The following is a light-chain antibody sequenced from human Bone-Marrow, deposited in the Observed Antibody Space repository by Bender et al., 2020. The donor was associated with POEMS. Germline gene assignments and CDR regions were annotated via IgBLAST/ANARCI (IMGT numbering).Light chain of an antibody. J-gene: IGLJ2*01. CDR2: DVT. V-gene: IGLV2-14*03. Sequence: QSALTQPASVSGSPGQSVTISCTGTSSDIGDYNYVSWYQQHPGKAPKLMIYDVTNRPSGVPDRFSGSKSGYTASLTVSGLQTEDEADYYCTSSTTSSIYVLFGGGTKLTVL. CDR1: SSDIGDYNY. CDR3: TSSTTSSIYVL.